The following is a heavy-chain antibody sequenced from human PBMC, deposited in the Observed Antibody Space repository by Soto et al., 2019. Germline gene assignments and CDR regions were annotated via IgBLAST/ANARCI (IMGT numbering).Heavy chain of an antibody. Sequence: QVQLVQSGAEVTKPGSSVKVSCKASGGPFSNDIITWVRQAPGQGLEWMGRIIPLLNIENYAQKFQGRVTITADRSTGTAYMELNSLRSEDTAVYYCARDSPIGSTFSGYDAIDYWGQGTLVTVSS. CDR3: ARDSPIGSTFSGYDAIDY. J-gene: IGHJ4*02. V-gene: IGHV1-69*08. D-gene: IGHD5-12*01. CDR1: GGPFSNDI. CDR2: IIPLLNIE.